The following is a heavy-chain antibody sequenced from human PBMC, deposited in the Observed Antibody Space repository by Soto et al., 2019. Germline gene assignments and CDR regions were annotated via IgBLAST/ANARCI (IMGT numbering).Heavy chain of an antibody. CDR1: GGSISSGGYY. CDR3: ARDLVRGGSSPTSQIDY. CDR2: IYYSGST. Sequence: SETLSLTCTVSGGSISSGGYYWSWIRQHPGKGLEWIGYIYYSGSTYYNPSLKSRVTISVDTSKNQFSLKLSSVTAADTAVYYCARDLVRGGSSPTSQIDYWGQGTLVTVSS. V-gene: IGHV4-31*03. J-gene: IGHJ4*02. D-gene: IGHD2-15*01.